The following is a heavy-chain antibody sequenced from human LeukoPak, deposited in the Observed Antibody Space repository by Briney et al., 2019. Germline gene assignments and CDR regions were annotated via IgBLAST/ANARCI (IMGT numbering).Heavy chain of an antibody. Sequence: GGSLRLSCAASGFTFSSYAMSWVRQAPGKGLEWVSAISGSGGSTYYTDSVKGRFTISRDNSKNTLYLQMNSLRAEDTAVYYCAKVSAVAGTFDYWGQGTLVTVSS. J-gene: IGHJ4*02. D-gene: IGHD6-19*01. V-gene: IGHV3-23*01. CDR2: ISGSGGST. CDR1: GFTFSSYA. CDR3: AKVSAVAGTFDY.